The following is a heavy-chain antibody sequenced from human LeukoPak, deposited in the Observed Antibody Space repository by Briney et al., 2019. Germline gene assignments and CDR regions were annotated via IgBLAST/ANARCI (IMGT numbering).Heavy chain of an antibody. D-gene: IGHD6-19*01. Sequence: PSETLSLTCTVSGGSISSGSYYWSWIRQPAGKGLEWIGRIYTSGSTNYNPSLKSRVTISVDTSKNQFSLKLSSVTAADTAVYYCARRGSGWYSGGSGRFDPWGQGTLVTVSS. V-gene: IGHV4-61*02. CDR2: IYTSGST. CDR3: ARRGSGWYSGGSGRFDP. J-gene: IGHJ5*02. CDR1: GGSISSGSYY.